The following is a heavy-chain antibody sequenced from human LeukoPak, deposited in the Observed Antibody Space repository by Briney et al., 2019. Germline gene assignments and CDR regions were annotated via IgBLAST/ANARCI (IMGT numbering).Heavy chain of an antibody. CDR3: ARGGLGYDILTGYYPIPYFDY. J-gene: IGHJ4*02. Sequence: PSETLSLTCTVSGASISSSRYYWVWIRQPPGKGLEWIGSIYYSGSTNYNPSLKSRVTISVDTSKNQFSLKLSSVTAADTAVYYCARGGLGYDILTGYYPIPYFDYWGQGTLVTVSS. CDR2: IYYSGST. D-gene: IGHD3-9*01. CDR1: GASISSSRYY. V-gene: IGHV4-39*01.